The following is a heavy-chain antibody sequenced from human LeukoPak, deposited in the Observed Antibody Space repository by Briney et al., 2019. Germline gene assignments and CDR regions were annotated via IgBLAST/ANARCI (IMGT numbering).Heavy chain of an antibody. CDR3: AKDAAYQWLTQYYFDY. V-gene: IGHV3-30*02. D-gene: IGHD6-19*01. CDR1: GFTFSSYG. J-gene: IGHJ4*02. Sequence: GGSLRLSCAASGFTFSSYGMHWVRQAPGKGLEWVAFIRYDGSNKYYADSVKGRFTISRDNSKNTLYLQMNSLRAEDTAVYYCAKDAAYQWLTQYYFDYWGQGTLVTVS. CDR2: IRYDGSNK.